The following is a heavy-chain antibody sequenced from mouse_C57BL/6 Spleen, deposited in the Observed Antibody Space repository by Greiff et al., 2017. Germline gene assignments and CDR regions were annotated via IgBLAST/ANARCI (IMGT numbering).Heavy chain of an antibody. J-gene: IGHJ2*01. CDR1: GYTFTSYW. V-gene: IGHV1-69*01. CDR3: ASAGGNYEDD. Sequence: QVQLQQPGAELVMPGASVKLSCKASGYTFTSYWMHWVKQRPGQGLEWIGEIDPSDSYTNYNQKFKDKATLTVDKSSSTAYMQLSSLTSEDAAVYYCASAGGNYEDDWGQGTTLTVSS. D-gene: IGHD1-1*01. CDR2: IDPSDSYT.